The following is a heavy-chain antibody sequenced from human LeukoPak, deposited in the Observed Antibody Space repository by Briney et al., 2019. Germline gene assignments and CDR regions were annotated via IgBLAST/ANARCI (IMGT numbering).Heavy chain of an antibody. J-gene: IGHJ4*02. Sequence: ASVKVSCKASGYTFSSYGISWVRQAPGQGLGWMGWINVYNGNTNYAQKVQDRVTMTTDTSTSTAFMESRSLRSDDTAVYYCARRSMTTALSHFDYWGQGTLVTVSS. CDR3: ARRSMTTALSHFDY. D-gene: IGHD4-17*01. CDR1: GYTFSSYG. V-gene: IGHV1-18*01. CDR2: INVYNGNT.